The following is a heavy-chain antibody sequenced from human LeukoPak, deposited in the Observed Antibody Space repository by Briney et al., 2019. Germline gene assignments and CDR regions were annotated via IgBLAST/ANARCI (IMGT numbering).Heavy chain of an antibody. CDR3: ARGRRIVGATSQYYFDY. J-gene: IGHJ4*02. D-gene: IGHD1-26*01. CDR1: GYTFTSYG. CDR2: ISAYNGNT. V-gene: IGHV1-18*01. Sequence: GASVEVSCKASGYTFTSYGISWVRQAPGQGLEWMGWISAYNGNTNYAQKLQGRVTMTRNTSISTAYMELSSLRSEDTAVYYCARGRRIVGATSQYYFDYWGQGTLVTVSS.